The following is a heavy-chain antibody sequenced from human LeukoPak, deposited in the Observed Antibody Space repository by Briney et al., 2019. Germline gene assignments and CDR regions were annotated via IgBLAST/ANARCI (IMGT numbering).Heavy chain of an antibody. J-gene: IGHJ5*02. V-gene: IGHV3-30*18. CDR1: GFTFGNYG. Sequence: GGSLRLSCAASGFTFGNYGMHWVRQAPGKGLEWVAVISYDGSNKYYADSVKGRFTISRDNSKNTLYLQMNSLRAEDTAVYYCAKGPDYDPWGQGTLVTVSS. CDR2: ISYDGSNK. D-gene: IGHD4-11*01. CDR3: AKGPDYDP.